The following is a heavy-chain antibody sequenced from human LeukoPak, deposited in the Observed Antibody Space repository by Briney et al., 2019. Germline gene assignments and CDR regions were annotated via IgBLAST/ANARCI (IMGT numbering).Heavy chain of an antibody. CDR1: GGSISSGSYY. J-gene: IGHJ4*02. CDR3: ARAGDFWSVYHPDQ. Sequence: SETLSLTCTVSGGSISSGSYYWSWSRQPAGKGLECSGRIHTSGSTNYNPSLESRVTISVDTSKNQFSLKLSSVTAADTAVYYCARAGDFWSVYHPDQWGQGTLVTVSS. D-gene: IGHD3-3*01. CDR2: IHTSGST. V-gene: IGHV4-61*02.